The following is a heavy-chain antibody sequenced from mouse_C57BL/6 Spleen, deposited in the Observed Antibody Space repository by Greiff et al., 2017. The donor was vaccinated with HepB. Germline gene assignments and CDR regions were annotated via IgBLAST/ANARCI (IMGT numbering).Heavy chain of an antibody. V-gene: IGHV1-19*01. J-gene: IGHJ3*01. D-gene: IGHD1-1*01. CDR1: GYTFTDYY. CDR2: INPYNGGT. Sequence: VQLKQSGPVLVKPGASVKMSCKASGYTFTDYYMNWVKQSHGKSLEWIGVINPYNGGTSYNQKFKGKATLTVDKSSSTAYMELNSLTSEDSAVYYCTHYYGSSAWFAYWGQGTLVTVSA. CDR3: THYYGSSAWFAY.